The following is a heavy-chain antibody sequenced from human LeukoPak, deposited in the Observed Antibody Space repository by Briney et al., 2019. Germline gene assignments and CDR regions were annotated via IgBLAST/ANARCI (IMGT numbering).Heavy chain of an antibody. D-gene: IGHD6-19*01. CDR1: GCSISSSYY. CDR3: ARTGYSTGWDRFSFVY. V-gene: IGHV4-39*01. CDR2: VYYSGST. Sequence: SETLSLTCTVSGCSISSSYYWGWIRQPPGKGLGWIGGVYYSGSTYYNPSLKSRVTISIDTSKNQFSLKLTSVTAADTAVYYCARTGYSTGWDRFSFVYWGQGTLVTVSS. J-gene: IGHJ4*02.